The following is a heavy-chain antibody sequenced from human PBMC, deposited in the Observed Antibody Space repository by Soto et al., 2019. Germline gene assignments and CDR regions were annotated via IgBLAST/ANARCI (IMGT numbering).Heavy chain of an antibody. CDR1: GFTFSSYW. D-gene: IGHD2-15*01. CDR2: INSDGSST. J-gene: IGHJ4*02. Sequence: GGSLRLSCAASGFTFSSYWMHWVRQAPGKGLVWVSRINSDGSSTSYADSVKGRFTISRDNAKNTLYLQMNSLRAEDTAVYYSVRLTMVVAAATREDYWGQGTLVTVS. CDR3: VRLTMVVAAATREDY. V-gene: IGHV3-74*01.